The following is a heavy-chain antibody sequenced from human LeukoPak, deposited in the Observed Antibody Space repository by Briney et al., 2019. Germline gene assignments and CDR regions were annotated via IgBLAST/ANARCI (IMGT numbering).Heavy chain of an antibody. Sequence: TPSETLSLTCTVSGVSILSHYCSWVRHPPRQGLEWIGYIYFSENTDYNPSFKSRVTILVDASKNQFSLKLTSVTAADTAVYYCARQADGSESSRWFDSWGQGTLVTVSS. CDR1: GVSILSHY. D-gene: IGHD3-10*01. V-gene: IGHV4-59*08. CDR2: IYFSENT. J-gene: IGHJ5*01. CDR3: ARQADGSESSRWFDS.